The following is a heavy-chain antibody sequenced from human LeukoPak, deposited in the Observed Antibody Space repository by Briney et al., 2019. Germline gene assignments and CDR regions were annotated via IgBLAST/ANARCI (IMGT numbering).Heavy chain of an antibody. D-gene: IGHD3-10*01. Sequence: PGGSLRLSCAASGXPFVNAWVNWVRQAPGKGLEWVGRIKTKTDGGTTDYAAPVKGRFIISRDDSKNTLYLQMNSLKTEDTAVYYCATDRPWRGVYWGQGTLVTVSS. J-gene: IGHJ4*02. CDR2: IKTKTDGGTT. CDR1: GXPFVNAW. CDR3: ATDRPWRGVY. V-gene: IGHV3-15*01.